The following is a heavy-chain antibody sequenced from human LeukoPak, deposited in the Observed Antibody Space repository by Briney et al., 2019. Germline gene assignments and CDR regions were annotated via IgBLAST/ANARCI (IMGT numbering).Heavy chain of an antibody. Sequence: PSQTLSLTCTVSGGSISSGVYYWSWIRQHPGKGLEWIGYIYYSGGTNYNPSLKSRLTISVDTSKNQFSLKLSSVTAADTAVYYCARQYSGYDFDHWGRGTLVTVSS. D-gene: IGHD5-12*01. CDR2: IYYSGGT. CDR3: ARQYSGYDFDH. J-gene: IGHJ4*02. V-gene: IGHV4-31*03. CDR1: GGSISSGVYY.